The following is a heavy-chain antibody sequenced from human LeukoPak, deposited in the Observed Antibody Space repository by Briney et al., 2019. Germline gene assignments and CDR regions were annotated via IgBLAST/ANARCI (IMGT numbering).Heavy chain of an antibody. V-gene: IGHV1-18*01. CDR3: ARDKWLVEGGYYYYGMDV. J-gene: IGHJ6*02. CDR2: ISAYNGNT. CDR1: GYTFTSYG. Sequence: GALVKVSCKASGYTFTSYGISWVRQAPGQGLEWMGWISAYNGNTNYAQKLQGRVTMTTDTSTSTAYMELRSLRSDDTAVYYCARDKWLVEGGYYYYGMDVWGQGTTVTVSS. D-gene: IGHD6-19*01.